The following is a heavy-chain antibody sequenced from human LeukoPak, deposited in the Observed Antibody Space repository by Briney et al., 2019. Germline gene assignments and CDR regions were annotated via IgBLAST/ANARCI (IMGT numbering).Heavy chain of an antibody. CDR3: ARDLELEY. CDR1: GFKFSNHG. D-gene: IGHD1-7*01. Sequence: SGGSLRLSCTASGFKFSNHGMNWVRQAPGKGLEWGAVIWSDGSNKYHADSVKGRFTVTRDNSMSTLYLQMNSLRAEDTAVYYCARDLELEYWGQGTLVTVSS. J-gene: IGHJ4*02. CDR2: IWSDGSNK. V-gene: IGHV3-33*01.